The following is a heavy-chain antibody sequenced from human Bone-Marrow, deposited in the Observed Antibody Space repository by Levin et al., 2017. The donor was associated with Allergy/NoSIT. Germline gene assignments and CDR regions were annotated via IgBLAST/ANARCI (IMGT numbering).Heavy chain of an antibody. J-gene: IGHJ4*02. CDR3: ARDPARGYYDSSGYSGDH. CDR2: ITSSGDST. CDR1: GFTFRHYT. Sequence: ETLSLTCAASGFTFRHYTMNWVRQAPGKGLEWVSCITSSGDSTYYADSVKGRFTISRDNAKNPLYLQLNRLRDEDTAMYYCARDPARGYYDSSGYSGDHWGQGTLVTVSS. V-gene: IGHV3-48*02. D-gene: IGHD3-22*01.